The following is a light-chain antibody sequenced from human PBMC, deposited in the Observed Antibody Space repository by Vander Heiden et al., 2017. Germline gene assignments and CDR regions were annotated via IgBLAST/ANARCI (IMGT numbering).Light chain of an antibody. J-gene: IGLJ1*01. CDR2: EVS. CDR1: SRYFGGYNY. Sequence: QSALTQSTSASGSPGQSVIISCTGTSRYFGGYNYVSWYQQHPGKAPRLRIYEVSKRRSGVPDRFSGSKSGNTASLTVSGLQAEDEADYYCSSYAGSNNPYVFGTGTKVTVL. CDR3: SSYAGSNNPYV. V-gene: IGLV2-8*01.